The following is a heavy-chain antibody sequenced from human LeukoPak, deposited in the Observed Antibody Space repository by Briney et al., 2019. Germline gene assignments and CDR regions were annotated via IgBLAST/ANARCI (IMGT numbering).Heavy chain of an antibody. Sequence: SVKVSCKASGYTFTSYYMHWVRQAPGQGLEWMGGIIPIFGTANYAQKFQGRVTITTDESTSTAYMELSSLRSEDTAVYYCARVWGLRLGEFEDNWFDPWGQGTLVTVSS. J-gene: IGHJ5*02. V-gene: IGHV1-69*05. CDR1: GYTFTSYY. CDR3: ARVWGLRLGEFEDNWFDP. D-gene: IGHD3-16*01. CDR2: IIPIFGTA.